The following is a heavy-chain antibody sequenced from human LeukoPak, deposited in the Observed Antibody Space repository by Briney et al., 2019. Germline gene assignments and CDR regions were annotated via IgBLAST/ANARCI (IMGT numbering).Heavy chain of an antibody. Sequence: GGSLRLSCAASAFTFRTYWMSWVRQAPGKGLEWVSVIYRDGSSYYAESVKGRFTISRDNSKNTLYIQMNSLRAEDTAVYYCARSFYDILIGYYQYFDYWGQGTLVTVSS. CDR1: AFTFRTYW. CDR3: ARSFYDILIGYYQYFDY. CDR2: IYRDGSS. D-gene: IGHD3-9*01. J-gene: IGHJ4*02. V-gene: IGHV3-66*01.